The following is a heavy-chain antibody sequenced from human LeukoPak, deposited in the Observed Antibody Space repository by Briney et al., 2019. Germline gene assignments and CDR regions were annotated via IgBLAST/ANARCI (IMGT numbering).Heavy chain of an antibody. CDR1: GGSFSDYY. V-gene: IGHV4-34*01. Sequence: SETLSLTCAVYGGSFSDYYWSWIRQPPGKGLEWIGEINHSGSTNYNPSLKSRVTISVGTSKNQFSLKLSSVTAADTAVYYCARTGSMPYYYGSGTSSFDYWGQGTLVTVSS. D-gene: IGHD3-10*01. CDR2: INHSGST. CDR3: ARTGSMPYYYGSGTSSFDY. J-gene: IGHJ4*02.